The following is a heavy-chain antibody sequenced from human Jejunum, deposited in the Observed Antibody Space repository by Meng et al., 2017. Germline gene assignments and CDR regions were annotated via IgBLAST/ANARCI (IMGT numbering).Heavy chain of an antibody. CDR2: VWPSGAT. CDR1: GVSTTDPFD. J-gene: IGHJ4*02. D-gene: IGHD1-14*01. V-gene: IGHV4-4*02. CDR3: ARAIRERYFDS. Sequence: QVQRQESVPVLVKPSGTLSRTCTVSGVSTTDPFDWIWIRQAPGKGLEWIGEVWPSGATYYNPSLSSRITISIDTSNNQFSLEVAFLTAADTAVYYCARAIRERYFDSWGQGTLVTVSS.